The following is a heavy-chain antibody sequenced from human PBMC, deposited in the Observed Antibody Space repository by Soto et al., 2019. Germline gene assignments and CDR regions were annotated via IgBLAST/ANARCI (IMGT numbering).Heavy chain of an antibody. V-gene: IGHV1-58*01. J-gene: IGHJ6*02. D-gene: IGHD3-3*01. CDR3: AAGNYDFWSGYLDYYYGMDV. CDR1: GFTFTSSA. Sequence: GASVKVSCKASGFTFTSSAVQWVRQARGQRLEWIGWIVVGSGNTNYAQKFQERVTITRDMSTSTAYMELSSLRSEDTAVYYCAAGNYDFWSGYLDYYYGMDVWGQGTTVTVSS. CDR2: IVVGSGNT.